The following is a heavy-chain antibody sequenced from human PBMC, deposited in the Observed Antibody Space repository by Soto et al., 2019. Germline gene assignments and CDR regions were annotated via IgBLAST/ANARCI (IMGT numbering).Heavy chain of an antibody. CDR3: VRVGRLGGY. CDR2: IKEDGSEK. Sequence: GGSLRLSCAASGFTFSSYWMSWVRQAPGKGLEWVANIKEDGSEKYYVDSVKGRFTISRDNAKNSLFLQMNSLKAEDTAVYYCVRVGRLGGYWGQGTLVTVS. CDR1: GFTFSSYW. V-gene: IGHV3-7*03. D-gene: IGHD3-16*01. J-gene: IGHJ4*02.